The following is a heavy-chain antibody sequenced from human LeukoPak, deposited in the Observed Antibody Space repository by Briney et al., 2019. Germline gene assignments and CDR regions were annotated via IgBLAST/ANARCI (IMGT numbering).Heavy chain of an antibody. V-gene: IGHV3-66*01. CDR3: ARAGGTSWADY. CDR2: IYSGSST. D-gene: IGHD6-13*01. J-gene: IGHJ4*02. Sequence: GGSLRLSCAASGFTVSSNYMSWVRQAPGKGLEWVSVIYSGSSTYYADSVKGRFNISRDISKNTVYLQMNSLRVEDTAIYYCARAGGTSWADYWGQGTLVTVSS. CDR1: GFTVSSNY.